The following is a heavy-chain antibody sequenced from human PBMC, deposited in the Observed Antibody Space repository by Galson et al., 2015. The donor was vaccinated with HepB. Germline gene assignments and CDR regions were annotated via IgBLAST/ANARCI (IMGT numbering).Heavy chain of an antibody. V-gene: IGHV3-7*03. CDR3: ARSSGWSSDY. J-gene: IGHJ4*02. Sequence: SLRLSCAASGFTFNSHWMTWVRQAPGKGLEWVGNIKQDGSEKNYVDSVKGRFTISRDNAKSSLYLQMNSLRVEGAAVYYCARSSGWSSDYWGQGTLVTVSS. D-gene: IGHD6-19*01. CDR1: GFTFNSHW. CDR2: IKQDGSEK.